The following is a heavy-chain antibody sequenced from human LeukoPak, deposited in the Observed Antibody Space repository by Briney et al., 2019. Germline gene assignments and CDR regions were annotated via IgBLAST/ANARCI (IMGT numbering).Heavy chain of an antibody. Sequence: GGSLRLSCAVSGFTFDDYTMHWVRQAPGKGLEWVSLISWDGGSTHYADSVKGRFTISRDSSKNSLHLQMNSLRTEDTAFYYCTKPGSSSSPDYWGQGTLVTVSS. CDR2: ISWDGGST. D-gene: IGHD6-13*01. V-gene: IGHV3-43*01. CDR3: TKPGSSSSPDY. J-gene: IGHJ4*02. CDR1: GFTFDDYT.